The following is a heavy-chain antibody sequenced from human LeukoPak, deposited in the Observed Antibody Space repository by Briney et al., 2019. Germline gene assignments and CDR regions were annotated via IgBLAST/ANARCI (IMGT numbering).Heavy chain of an antibody. CDR2: INHSGST. CDR3: ARSSYGDYDWFGP. Sequence: SETLSLTCAVYGGSFSGYYWSWIRQPPGKGLEWIGEINHSGSTNYNPSLKSRVTISVDTSKNQFSLKLSSVTAADTAVYYCARSSYGDYDWFGPWGQGTLVTVSS. J-gene: IGHJ5*02. D-gene: IGHD4-17*01. CDR1: GGSFSGYY. V-gene: IGHV4-34*01.